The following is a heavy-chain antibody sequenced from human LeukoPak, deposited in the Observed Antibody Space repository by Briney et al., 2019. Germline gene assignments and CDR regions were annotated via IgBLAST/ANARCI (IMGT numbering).Heavy chain of an antibody. Sequence: GESLKISCKGSGYSFTSYWIGWVRQMPGKGLEWMGIIYPGDSDTKYSPSFQGQVTISADKSINTAYLQWSSLKASDTAIYYCVRQSGGTVITIIDYWGQGTLVTVPS. CDR3: VRQSGGTVITIIDY. V-gene: IGHV5-51*01. D-gene: IGHD2-15*01. CDR1: GYSFTSYW. J-gene: IGHJ4*02. CDR2: IYPGDSDT.